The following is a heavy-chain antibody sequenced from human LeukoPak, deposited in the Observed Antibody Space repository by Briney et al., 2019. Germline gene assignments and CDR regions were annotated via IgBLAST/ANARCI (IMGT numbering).Heavy chain of an antibody. CDR1: GFTFSSYS. CDR3: ARDRRQGYYYDSSCYFDY. V-gene: IGHV3-21*01. Sequence: GGSLRLSCAASGFTFSSYSMNWVRQAPGKGLEWVSSISSSSYIYYADSVKGRFTISRDNAKNSLYLQMNSLRAEDTAVYYCARDRRQGYYYDSSCYFDYWGQGTLVTVSS. CDR2: ISSSSYI. D-gene: IGHD3-22*01. J-gene: IGHJ4*02.